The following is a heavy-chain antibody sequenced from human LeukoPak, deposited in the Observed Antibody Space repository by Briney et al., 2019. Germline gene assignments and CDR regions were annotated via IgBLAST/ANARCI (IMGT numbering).Heavy chain of an antibody. J-gene: IGHJ4*02. V-gene: IGHV3-15*01. CDR3: TTVLLWCGELPFDY. Sequence: ARGSLRLSCAASGFTFSNAWMSWVRQAPGMGLEWVGRIKSKTDGGTTDYAAPVKGRFTISRDDSKNTLYLQMTSLKTEDTAVYYCTTVLLWCGELPFDYWGQGTLVTVSS. D-gene: IGHD3-10*01. CDR1: GFTFSNAW. CDR2: IKSKTDGGTT.